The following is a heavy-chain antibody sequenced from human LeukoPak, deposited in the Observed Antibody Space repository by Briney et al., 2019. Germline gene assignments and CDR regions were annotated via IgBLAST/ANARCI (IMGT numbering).Heavy chain of an antibody. CDR2: INHSGST. CDR3: ASTYCGGDCYSDYYMDV. J-gene: IGHJ6*03. D-gene: IGHD2-21*02. CDR1: SESFSGYF. Sequence: SETLSLTCAIYSESFSGYFWSWIRQPPGKGLEWIGEINHSGSTNYNPSLKSRVTISVDTSKNQFSLKLSSVTAADTAVYYCASTYCGGDCYSDYYMDVWGKGTTVTVSS. V-gene: IGHV4-34*01.